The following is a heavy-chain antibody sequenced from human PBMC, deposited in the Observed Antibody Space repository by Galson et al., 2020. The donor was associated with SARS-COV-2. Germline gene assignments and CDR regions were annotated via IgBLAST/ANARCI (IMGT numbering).Heavy chain of an antibody. D-gene: IGHD3-3*01. CDR3: AKDRSGYSWFDP. CDR1: GFTFSSYG. CDR2: ISYDGSNK. Sequence: GGSLRLSCAASGFTFSSYGMHWVRQAPGKGLEWVPVISYDGSNKYYADSVKGRFTISRDNSKNTLYLQMNSLRAEDTAVYYCAKDRSGYSWFDPWGQGTLVTVSS. J-gene: IGHJ5*02. V-gene: IGHV3-30*18.